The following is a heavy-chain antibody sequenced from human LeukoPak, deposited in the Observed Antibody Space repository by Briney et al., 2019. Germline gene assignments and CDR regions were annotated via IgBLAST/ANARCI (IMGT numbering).Heavy chain of an antibody. CDR1: GFTFSHYW. Sequence: PGGSLRLSCATSGFTFSHYWMSWVRQAPGKGLEWVANINLDGIKKYHVDSVKGRFTISRDNAQNSLYLQMSSLRVEDTAVYYCARDETGGHFENWGQGTLVTVSS. D-gene: IGHD3-10*01. CDR2: INLDGIKK. CDR3: ARDETGGHFEN. V-gene: IGHV3-7*01. J-gene: IGHJ4*02.